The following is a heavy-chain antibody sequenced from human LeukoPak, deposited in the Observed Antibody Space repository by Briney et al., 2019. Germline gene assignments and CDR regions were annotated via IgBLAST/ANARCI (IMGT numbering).Heavy chain of an antibody. V-gene: IGHV3-7*01. Sequence: GGSLRLSCVVSGFDFSGFSMSWVRQAPGEGLEWVAIMDEYGSDIFYVESVKGRFIISRANARNSLYLQMNNLRAEDTAVYYCARPRGCGSARCNNFDYWGQGTLVTVSS. CDR1: GFDFSGFS. CDR2: MDEYGSDI. J-gene: IGHJ4*02. CDR3: ARPRGCGSARCNNFDY. D-gene: IGHD2-2*01.